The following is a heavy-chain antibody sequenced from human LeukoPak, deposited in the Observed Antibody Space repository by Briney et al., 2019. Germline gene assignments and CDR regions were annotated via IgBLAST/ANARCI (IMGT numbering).Heavy chain of an antibody. J-gene: IGHJ4*02. V-gene: IGHV3-23*01. D-gene: IGHD2-21*02. CDR1: GFTFSSYA. Sequence: GGSLRLSCAASGFTFSSYAMSWVRQAPGKGLEWVSAISGSGGSTYYADSVKGRFTISRDNSKNTLYLQMNSLRAEDTAVYYRPRYVVVTAYFDYWGQGTLVTVSS. CDR2: ISGSGGST. CDR3: PRYVVVTAYFDY.